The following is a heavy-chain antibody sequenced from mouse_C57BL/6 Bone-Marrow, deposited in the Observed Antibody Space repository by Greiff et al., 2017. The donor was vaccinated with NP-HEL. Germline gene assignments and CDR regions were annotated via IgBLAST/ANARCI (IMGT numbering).Heavy chain of an antibody. CDR3: AHYYGSSLFDY. CDR1: GYTFTSYW. CDR2: IDPSDSYT. Sequence: VQLQQSGAELVRPGTSVKLSCKASGYTFTSYWMHWVKQRPGQGLEWIGVIDPSDSYTNYNQKFKGKATLTVDTSSSTAYMQLSSLTSEDSAVYYCAHYYGSSLFDYWGQGTTLTVSS. D-gene: IGHD1-1*01. V-gene: IGHV1-59*01. J-gene: IGHJ2*01.